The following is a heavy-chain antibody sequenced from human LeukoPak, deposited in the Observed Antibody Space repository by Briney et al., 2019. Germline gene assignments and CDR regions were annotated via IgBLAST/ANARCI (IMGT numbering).Heavy chain of an antibody. CDR2: IFYTGST. J-gene: IGHJ4*02. Sequence: SETLSLTCTVSGGSIRGYYWSWIRQPPGKGLEWIGFIFYTGSTNYTPSLKSRVTISVDTSKNQFSLRLSSVTAAGTAVCSCARGGGYNTFDYWGQGTLVTVSS. D-gene: IGHD5-24*01. V-gene: IGHV4-59*01. CDR3: ARGGGYNTFDY. CDR1: GGSIRGYY.